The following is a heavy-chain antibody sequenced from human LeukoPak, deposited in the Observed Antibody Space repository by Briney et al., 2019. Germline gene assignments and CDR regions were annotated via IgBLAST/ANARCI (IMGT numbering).Heavy chain of an antibody. D-gene: IGHD6-19*01. CDR3: ARDREVAVNWFDP. CDR1: GFTFSSYS. Sequence: GGSLRLSCAASGFTFSSYSMNWVRQAPGKGLEWVSYISSSSTIYYADSVKGRFTISRDNAKNSLYLQMNSLRDEDTAVCYCARDREVAVNWFDPWGQGTLVTVSS. J-gene: IGHJ5*02. V-gene: IGHV3-48*02. CDR2: ISSSSTI.